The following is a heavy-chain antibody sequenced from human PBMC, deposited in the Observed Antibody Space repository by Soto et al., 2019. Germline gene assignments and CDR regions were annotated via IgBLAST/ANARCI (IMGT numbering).Heavy chain of an antibody. J-gene: IGHJ6*02. V-gene: IGHV3-23*01. Sequence: PGGSLRLSCAASGFTFSSYAMSWVRQAPGKGLEWVSAISGSGGSTYYADSVKGRFTISRDNSKNTLYLQMNSLRAEDTAVYYCATWGVTTVTTRRDYYYGMDVWGQGTTVTVSS. D-gene: IGHD4-17*01. CDR3: ATWGVTTVTTRRDYYYGMDV. CDR1: GFTFSSYA. CDR2: ISGSGGST.